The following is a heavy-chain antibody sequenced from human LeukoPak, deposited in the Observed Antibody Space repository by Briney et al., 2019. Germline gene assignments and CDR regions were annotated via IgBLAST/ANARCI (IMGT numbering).Heavy chain of an antibody. CDR1: GGSSSGYY. V-gene: IGHV4-59*08. J-gene: IGHJ5*02. Sequence: SETLSLTCSVSGGSSSGYYWSWIRQPPGKGLEWIGYIYYSGSTNYNPSLKSRVTISVDTSKNQFSLKLSSVTAADTAVYYCARHGDYDSSGYYLSWFDPWGQGTLVTVSS. CDR3: ARHGDYDSSGYYLSWFDP. D-gene: IGHD3-22*01. CDR2: IYYSGST.